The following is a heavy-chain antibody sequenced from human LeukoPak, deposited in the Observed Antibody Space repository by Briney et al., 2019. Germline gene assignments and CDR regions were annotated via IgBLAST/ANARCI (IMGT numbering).Heavy chain of an antibody. CDR1: GYSFTSYW. D-gene: IGHD5-18*01. Sequence: GESLKISCKGSGYSFTSYWIGWVRQMPGKGLEWMGIIYPGDSDTRYSPSFQGQVTISADKSISTAYLQWSSLKASDTAMYYCAIGVGTAMVTGPYFDYWGQGTLVTVSS. J-gene: IGHJ4*02. CDR3: AIGVGTAMVTGPYFDY. CDR2: IYPGDSDT. V-gene: IGHV5-51*01.